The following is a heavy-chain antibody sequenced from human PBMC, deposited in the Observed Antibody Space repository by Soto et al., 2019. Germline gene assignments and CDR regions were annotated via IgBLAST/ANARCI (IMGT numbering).Heavy chain of an antibody. Sequence: ASVKVSCKASGYTFTSYGISWVRQAPGQGLEWMGWISAYNGNTNYAQKLQGRVTMTTDTSTSTAYMELRSLRSDDTAVYYCANTPTGSDDPYYYYGMDVWGQGTKVTVYS. D-gene: IGHD3-9*01. CDR3: ANTPTGSDDPYYYYGMDV. J-gene: IGHJ6*02. CDR1: GYTFTSYG. V-gene: IGHV1-18*04. CDR2: ISAYNGNT.